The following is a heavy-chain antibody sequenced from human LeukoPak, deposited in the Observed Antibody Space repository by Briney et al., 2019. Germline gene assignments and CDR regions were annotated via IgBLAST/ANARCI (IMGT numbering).Heavy chain of an antibody. CDR3: ARGGIVVVPAARTITDYYYYYGMDV. D-gene: IGHD2-2*01. V-gene: IGHV1-8*01. CDR2: MNPNSGNT. CDR1: GYTFTSYD. J-gene: IGHJ6*02. Sequence: GASVKVSCRASGYTFTSYDINWVRQATGQGLEWMGWMNPNSGNTGYAQKFQGRVTMTRNTSISTAYMELSSLRSEDTAVYYCARGGIVVVPAARTITDYYYYYGMDVWGQGTLVTVSS.